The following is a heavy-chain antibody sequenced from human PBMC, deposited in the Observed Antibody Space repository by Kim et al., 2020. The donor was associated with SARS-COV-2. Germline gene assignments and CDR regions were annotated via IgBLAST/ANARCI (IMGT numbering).Heavy chain of an antibody. CDR1: GFTFSDYY. Sequence: GGSLRLSCAASGFTFSDYYMSWIRQAPGKGLEWVSYISSSGSTIYYADSVKGRFTISRDNAKNSLYLQMNSLRAEDTAVYYCARDPGYYGYSSSPEPFFDYWGQGTLVTVSS. V-gene: IGHV3-11*01. D-gene: IGHD6-6*01. CDR2: ISSSGSTI. J-gene: IGHJ4*02. CDR3: ARDPGYYGYSSSPEPFFDY.